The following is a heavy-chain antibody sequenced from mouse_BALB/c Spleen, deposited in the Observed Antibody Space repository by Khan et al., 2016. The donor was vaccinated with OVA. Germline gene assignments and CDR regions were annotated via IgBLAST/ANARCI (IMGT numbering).Heavy chain of an antibody. CDR2: ISTYSGNT. Sequence: VKLLESGPELVRPGVSVKISCKGSGYTFTDYAMHWVKQSHAKSLEWIGVISTYSGNTNYNQKFKGKATMNVDKSSSTAYMELARLTSEDSAIYYCARQGLRRGAWFAYWGQGTLVTVSA. CDR1: GYTFTDYA. CDR3: ARQGLRRGAWFAY. D-gene: IGHD2-2*01. V-gene: IGHV1S137*01. J-gene: IGHJ3*01.